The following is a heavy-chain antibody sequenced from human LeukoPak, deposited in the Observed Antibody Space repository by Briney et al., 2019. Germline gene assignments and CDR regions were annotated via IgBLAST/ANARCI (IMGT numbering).Heavy chain of an antibody. V-gene: IGHV3-74*01. J-gene: IGHJ4*02. D-gene: IGHD5-24*01. Sequence: GGSLSLSCAASGFTFSGHWMHWVRQVPGKGLMGVSRINPDGSGTTYADSVKGRFTISRDNAKDTLYLQMNSLTAEDTAVYYCARAGYRYGYDYWGQGTLVIVSS. CDR3: ARAGYRYGYDY. CDR2: INPDGSGT. CDR1: GFTFSGHW.